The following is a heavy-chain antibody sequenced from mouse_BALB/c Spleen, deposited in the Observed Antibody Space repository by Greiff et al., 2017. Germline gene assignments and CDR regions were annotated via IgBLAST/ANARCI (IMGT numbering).Heavy chain of an antibody. CDR1: GFTFSSYA. V-gene: IGHV5-9-3*01. Sequence: EVKLVESGGGLVKPGGSLKLSCAASGFTFSSYAMSWVRQTPEKRLEWVATISSGGSYTYYPDSVKGRFTISRDNAKNTLYLQMSSLRSEDTAMYYCARHTTNYYAMDYWGQGTSVTVSS. CDR3: ARHTTNYYAMDY. J-gene: IGHJ4*01. D-gene: IGHD1-1*01. CDR2: ISSGGSYT.